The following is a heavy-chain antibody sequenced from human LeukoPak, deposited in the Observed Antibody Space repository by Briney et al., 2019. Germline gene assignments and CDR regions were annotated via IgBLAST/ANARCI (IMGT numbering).Heavy chain of an antibody. CDR1: GFTFSSYW. CDR3: AKDLLYYDSSGYLDY. J-gene: IGHJ4*02. Sequence: GGSLRLSCAASGFTFSSYWMSWVRQAPGKGLEWVANIKQDGSEKYYVDSVKGRFTISRDNAKNSLYLQMNSLRAEDTAVYYCAKDLLYYDSSGYLDYWGQGTLVTVSS. V-gene: IGHV3-7*01. D-gene: IGHD3-22*01. CDR2: IKQDGSEK.